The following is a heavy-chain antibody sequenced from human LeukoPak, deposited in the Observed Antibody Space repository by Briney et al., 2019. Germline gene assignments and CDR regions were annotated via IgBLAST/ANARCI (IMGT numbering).Heavy chain of an antibody. V-gene: IGHV1-8*01. CDR3: SRGRAAVIDT. CDR2: MSPSNGDT. Sequence: ASVRVSCKASGYTFITYVINWVRQAPGQGLEWMGWMSPSNGDTGVSQKFRGRVSLTRNTSISTAYLDLTGLESEDTAVYYCSRGRAAVIDTWGQGTLLAVSS. J-gene: IGHJ5*02. CDR1: GYTFITYV. D-gene: IGHD6-13*01.